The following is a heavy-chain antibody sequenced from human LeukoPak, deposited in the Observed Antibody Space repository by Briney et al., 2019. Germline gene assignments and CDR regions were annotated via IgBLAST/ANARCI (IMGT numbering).Heavy chain of an antibody. CDR2: INHSGST. CDR3: ARSWDRIGAPFGY. J-gene: IGHJ4*02. V-gene: IGHV4-34*01. Sequence: SETLSLTCAVYGGSFSGYYWSWIRQPPGKGLEWIGEINHSGSTNYNPSLKSRVTISVDTSKNQFSLKLSSVTAADTAVYYCARSWDRIGAPFGYWGQGTLVTVSS. D-gene: IGHD1-26*01. CDR1: GGSFSGYY.